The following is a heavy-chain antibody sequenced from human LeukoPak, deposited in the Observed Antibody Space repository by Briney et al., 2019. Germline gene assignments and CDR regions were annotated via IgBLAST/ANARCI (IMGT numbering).Heavy chain of an antibody. V-gene: IGHV3-30*04. CDR2: ISHDGSNR. J-gene: IGHJ4*02. CDR3: ASGYTYYYGSGSYH. Sequence: PGRSLRLSCAASGITFNSYAMHGVRQAPGKGLEWVAVISHDGSNRYYGDSVKGRFTISRDNSKNTLFLQMDSLRAEDTAVYYCASGYTYYYGSGSYHWGQGTLVTVSS. CDR1: GITFNSYA. D-gene: IGHD3-10*01.